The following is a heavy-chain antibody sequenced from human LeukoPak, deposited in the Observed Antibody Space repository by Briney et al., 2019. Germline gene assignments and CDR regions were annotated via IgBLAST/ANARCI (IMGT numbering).Heavy chain of an antibody. CDR2: INHSGST. V-gene: IGHV4-34*01. J-gene: IGHJ6*02. Sequence: PSENLSLTCAVYGGSFSGYYWSWIRQPPGKGLEWIGEINHSGSTNYNPSLKSRVTISVDTPKNQFSLKLSSVTAADTAVYYCASMVRGVWGQGTTVTVSS. CDR1: GGSFSGYY. CDR3: ASMVRGV. D-gene: IGHD3-10*01.